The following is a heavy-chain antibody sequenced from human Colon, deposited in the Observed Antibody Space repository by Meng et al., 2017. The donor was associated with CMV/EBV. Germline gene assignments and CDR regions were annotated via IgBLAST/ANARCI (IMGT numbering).Heavy chain of an antibody. V-gene: IGHV3-23*01. J-gene: IGHJ4*02. CDR1: GFTFSNYA. CDR2: ISGSGDST. D-gene: IGHD2-8*02. CDR3: AKDQGGVARYNFDS. Sequence: ASGFTFSNYAINWVRQAPWKGLEWVSSISGSGDSTYYADSVKGRFTISRDNSKNLLFLQLDSLRGEDTALYYCAKDQGGVARYNFDSWGQGTLVTVSS.